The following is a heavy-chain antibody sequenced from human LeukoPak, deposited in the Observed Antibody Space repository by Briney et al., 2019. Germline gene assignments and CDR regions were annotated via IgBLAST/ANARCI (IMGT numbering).Heavy chain of an antibody. D-gene: IGHD4-23*01. CDR2: ISWNSGSI. J-gene: IGHJ4*02. Sequence: PGGSLRLSCAASGFTFDDYAMHWVRHAPGKGLEWVSGISWNSGSIGYADSVKGRFTISRDNAKNSLYLQMNSLRAEDMALYYCAKGFDYGGNPTAFDYWGQGTLVTVSS. CDR3: AKGFDYGGNPTAFDY. CDR1: GFTFDDYA. V-gene: IGHV3-9*03.